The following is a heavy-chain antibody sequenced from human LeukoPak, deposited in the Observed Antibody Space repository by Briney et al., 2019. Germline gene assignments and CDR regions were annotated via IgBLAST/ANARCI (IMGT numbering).Heavy chain of an antibody. CDR1: GFTFSSYW. CDR3: AKDTYDSSGYPQWFDP. D-gene: IGHD3-22*01. J-gene: IGHJ5*02. V-gene: IGHV3-74*01. Sequence: PGGSLRLSCAASGFTFSSYWMHWVRQAPGKGLVWVSRINSDGSSTNYADSVEGRFTISRDNAKNTLYLQMNSLRAEDTAVYYCAKDTYDSSGYPQWFDPWGQGTLVTVSS. CDR2: INSDGSST.